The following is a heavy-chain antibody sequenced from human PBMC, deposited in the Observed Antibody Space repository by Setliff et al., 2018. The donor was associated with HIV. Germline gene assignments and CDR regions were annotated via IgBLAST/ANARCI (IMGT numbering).Heavy chain of an antibody. J-gene: IGHJ6*02. CDR1: RFDFNNYW. CDR2: IGQDGSEK. Sequence: GGSLRLSCAASRFDFNNYWMCWVRQAPGKGLEWVANIGQDGSEKNYVDSVKGRFTISRGNAKNSMDLQMNSLRAEDTAIYYGARKLRPGHGVDVWGQGTTVTVSS. D-gene: IGHD3-10*01. CDR3: ARKLRPGHGVDV. V-gene: IGHV3-7*01.